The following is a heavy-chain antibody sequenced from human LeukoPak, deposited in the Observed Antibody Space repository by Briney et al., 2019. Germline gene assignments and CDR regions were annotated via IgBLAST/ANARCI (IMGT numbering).Heavy chain of an antibody. CDR2: VYYSGST. CDR1: GGSISSSGYY. Sequence: SETLPLTRTVSGGSISSSGYYCGWIRQPPGKGLEWIGNVYYSGSTYYNPSLKSRVTISVDTSKNQFSLKLSSVTAADTAVYYCARRFPDSSGYSYGLYFDYWGQGTLVTVSS. CDR3: ARRFPDSSGYSYGLYFDY. D-gene: IGHD3-22*01. J-gene: IGHJ4*02. V-gene: IGHV4-39*01.